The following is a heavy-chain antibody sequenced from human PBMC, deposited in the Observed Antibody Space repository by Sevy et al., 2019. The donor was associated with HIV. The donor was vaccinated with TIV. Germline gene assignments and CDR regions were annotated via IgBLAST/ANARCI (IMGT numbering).Heavy chain of an antibody. CDR2: IYYTGST. V-gene: IGHV4-39*02. CDR1: GGSITTSTYY. CDR3: ARVMMSQLSMVWIEYYFDF. J-gene: IGHJ4*01. D-gene: IGHD2-8*01. Sequence: SETLSLICGVSGGSITTSTYYWAWIRQPPGKGLEWIGNIYYTGSTHYNPSRRSRVTMSVDTSKNHFSLKLSSVNGAYTALYYCARVMMSQLSMVWIEYYFDFWGQEPRSPSPQ.